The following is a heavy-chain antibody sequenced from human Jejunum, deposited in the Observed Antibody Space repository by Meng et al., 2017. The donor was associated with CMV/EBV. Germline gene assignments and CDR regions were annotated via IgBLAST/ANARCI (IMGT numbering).Heavy chain of an antibody. CDR1: CGSISNYI. CDR3: ARGPGASTREGFDY. CDR2: FYSSDTY. V-gene: IGHV4-4*07. J-gene: IGHJ4*02. Sequence: QLLSKSAGLGLMNPSETRSSTCTAACGSISNYIWSWIRQSAGKGLEWIGRFYSSDTYNYHPSLNSRLTMSLDTSKNQFSLNLSSVTAADTAIYYCARGPGASTREGFDYWGLGTLVTVSS. D-gene: IGHD1-26*01.